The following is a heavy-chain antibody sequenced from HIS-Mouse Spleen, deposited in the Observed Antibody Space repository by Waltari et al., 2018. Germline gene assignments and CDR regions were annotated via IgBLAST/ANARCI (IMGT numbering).Heavy chain of an antibody. CDR2: LTPQGGGT. V-gene: IGHV1-2*02. D-gene: IGHD2-15*01. CDR1: GYTFTGYY. CDR3: ARGSVVVVAALSRYYFDY. Sequence: QVQLVQSGAEVKKPGASVKVSCKASGYTFTGYYMHWVRQAPGQGPEGMGWLTPQGGGTNYAQTVQGRVTMTRDTSISTAYMELSRLRSDDTAVYYCARGSVVVVAALSRYYFDYWGQGTLVTVSS. J-gene: IGHJ4*02.